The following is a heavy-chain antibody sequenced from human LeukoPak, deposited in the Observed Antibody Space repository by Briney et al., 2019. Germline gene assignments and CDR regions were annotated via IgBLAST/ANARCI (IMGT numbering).Heavy chain of an antibody. V-gene: IGHV1-69*13. J-gene: IGHJ6*02. CDR3: AAGYPSSGWFHYYYYGMDV. Sequence: SVKVSCKASGGTFSSYAISWVRQAPGQGLEWMGGIIPIFGTTNYAQKFQGRVTITADESTSTAYMELSSLRSEDTAVYYCAAGYPSSGWFHYYYYGMDVWGQGTTVTVSS. CDR2: IIPIFGTT. D-gene: IGHD6-19*01. CDR1: GGTFSSYA.